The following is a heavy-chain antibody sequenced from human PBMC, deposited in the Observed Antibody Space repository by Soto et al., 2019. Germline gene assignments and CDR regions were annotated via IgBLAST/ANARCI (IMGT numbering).Heavy chain of an antibody. CDR2: INHSGST. Sequence: SETLSLTCAVYGGSFSGYYWSWIRQPPGKGLEWIGEINHSGSTNYNPSLKSRVTISVDTSKNQFSLKLSSVTAEDTAVYYCAKEKLSSSWELDGMDVWGQGTTVTVSS. CDR3: AKEKLSSSWELDGMDV. D-gene: IGHD6-13*01. J-gene: IGHJ6*02. V-gene: IGHV4-34*01. CDR1: GGSFSGYY.